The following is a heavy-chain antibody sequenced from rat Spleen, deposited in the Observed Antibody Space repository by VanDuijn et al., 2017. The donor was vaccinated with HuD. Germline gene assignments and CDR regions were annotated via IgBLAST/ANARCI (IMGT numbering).Heavy chain of an antibody. CDR1: GFTFSNFD. J-gene: IGHJ2*01. CDR2: ISTGGGNT. CDR3: ARQGTRWYYFDH. Sequence: EVQLVESGGGFVQPGGSMKLSCAPSGFTFSNFDMAWVRQAPTKGLEWVASISTGGGNTYYRDSVKGRFTISRDNAKSTLYLQMDSLRSEDTATYYCARQGTRWYYFDHWGQGVMVTVSS. V-gene: IGHV5-25*01. D-gene: IGHD1-1*01.